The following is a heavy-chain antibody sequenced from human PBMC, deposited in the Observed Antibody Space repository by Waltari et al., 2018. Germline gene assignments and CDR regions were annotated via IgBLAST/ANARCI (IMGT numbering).Heavy chain of an antibody. CDR3: ARGEYSSSAQLDY. D-gene: IGHD6-6*01. Sequence: QVQLQQWGAGLLKPSETLSLTCAVYGGSFSGYYWSWSRQPPGKGLEWIGEINHSGSTNYNPSLKSRVTISVDTSKNQFSLKLSSVTAADTAVYYCARGEYSSSAQLDYWGQGTLVTVSS. J-gene: IGHJ4*02. CDR2: INHSGST. CDR1: GGSFSGYY. V-gene: IGHV4-34*01.